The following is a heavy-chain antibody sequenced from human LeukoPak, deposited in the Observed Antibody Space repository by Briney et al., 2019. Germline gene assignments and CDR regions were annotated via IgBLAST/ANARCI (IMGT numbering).Heavy chain of an antibody. V-gene: IGHV3-20*04. J-gene: IGHJ5*02. Sequence: RTGGSLRLSCAASGFTFSTYNMNWVRQAPGKGLEWVSGINWNGGSTGYADSVEGRFTISRDNAKNSLYLQMNSLRAEDTALYYCAREGITIKGFDPWGQGTLVTVSS. CDR3: AREGITIKGFDP. CDR2: INWNGGST. CDR1: GFTFSTYN. D-gene: IGHD3-9*01.